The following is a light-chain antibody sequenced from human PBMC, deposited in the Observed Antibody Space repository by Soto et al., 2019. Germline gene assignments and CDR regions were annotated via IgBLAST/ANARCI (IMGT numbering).Light chain of an antibody. V-gene: IGLV2-23*01. CDR3: CSYAGSFTWV. CDR2: EGS. CDR1: SSDVGSYNL. Sequence: QSVLTQPASVSGSPGPSITISCTGTSSDVGSYNLVSWYQHHPGKAPKLMIYEGSKRPSGVSNRFSGSKSGNTASLTISGLQAEDEADYYCCSYAGSFTWVFGGGTKLTVL. J-gene: IGLJ3*02.